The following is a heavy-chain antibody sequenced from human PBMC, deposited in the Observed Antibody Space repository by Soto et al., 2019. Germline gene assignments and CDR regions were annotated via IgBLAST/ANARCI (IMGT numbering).Heavy chain of an antibody. V-gene: IGHV4-34*01. CDR1: GGSFSVYY. J-gene: IGHJ5*02. CDR3: ARGCNLARLGELSGNWFDP. CDR2: INHSGST. D-gene: IGHD3-16*02. Sequence: LSETLSLTCAVYGGSFSVYYWSWIRQPPGKGLEWIGEINHSGSTNYNPSLKSRVTISVDTSKNQFSLKLSSVTAADTAVYYCARGCNLARLGELSGNWFDPWGQGTLVTVSS.